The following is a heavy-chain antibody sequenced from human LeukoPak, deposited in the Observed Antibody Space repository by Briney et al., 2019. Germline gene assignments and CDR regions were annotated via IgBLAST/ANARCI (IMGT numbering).Heavy chain of an antibody. J-gene: IGHJ4*02. Sequence: GGSLRLSCAASGFSLKNYWMHWVRQAPGKGLVWVAHMNGDGSGINYADSVKGRFTISRDNAKNTLYLQMNSLRADDTALYYCARETESFGDWGQGTLVTVSS. V-gene: IGHV3-74*01. CDR3: ARETESFGD. CDR1: GFSLKNYW. CDR2: MNGDGSGI.